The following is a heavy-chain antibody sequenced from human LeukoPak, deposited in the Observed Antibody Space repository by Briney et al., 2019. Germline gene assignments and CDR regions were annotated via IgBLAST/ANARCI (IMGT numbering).Heavy chain of an antibody. J-gene: IGHJ4*02. V-gene: IGHV4-59*08. CDR1: GGSFSSFY. D-gene: IGHD6-13*01. CDR2: VYYSGTT. CDR3: ARRGSSSWGDGNDY. Sequence: SETLSLTCTVSGGSFSSFYWSWIRQPPGKGLEWIGCVYYSGTTNYNPSLKSRVTISVDTSKNQFSLKLSSVTAADTAVYYCARRGSSSWGDGNDYWGQGTLVTVSS.